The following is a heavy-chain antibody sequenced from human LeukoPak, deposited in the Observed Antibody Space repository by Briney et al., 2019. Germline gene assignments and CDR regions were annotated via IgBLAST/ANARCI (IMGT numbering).Heavy chain of an antibody. J-gene: IGHJ2*01. V-gene: IGHV3-30-3*01. CDR2: ISYDGSNK. D-gene: IGHD3-22*01. CDR3: ARLPGDDSSGYGWWYFDL. CDR1: GFTFSSYA. Sequence: PGGSLRLSCAASGFTFSSYAMSWVRQAPGKGLEWVAVISYDGSNKYYADSVKGRFTISRDNSKNTLYLQMNSLRAEDTAVYYCARLPGDDSSGYGWWYFDLWGRGTLVTVSS.